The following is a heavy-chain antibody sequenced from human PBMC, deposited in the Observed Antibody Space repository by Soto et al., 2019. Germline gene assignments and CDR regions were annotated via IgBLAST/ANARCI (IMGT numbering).Heavy chain of an antibody. CDR3: AKSPNFYCSSPNCYKYYFDH. CDR1: GFTFNTYG. D-gene: IGHD2-2*02. CDR2: ISYDGSEK. V-gene: IGHV3-30*18. Sequence: GGSLRLSCAASGFTFNTYGMHWFRQAPGKGLEWVAVISYDGSEKYYVDSVKGRFTISKDNSKNTLYLQMNSLRPEDTAVYYCAKSPNFYCSSPNCYKYYFDHWGQGTRVTVSS. J-gene: IGHJ4*02.